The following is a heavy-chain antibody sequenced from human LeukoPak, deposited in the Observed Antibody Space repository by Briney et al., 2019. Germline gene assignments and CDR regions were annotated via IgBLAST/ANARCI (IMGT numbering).Heavy chain of an antibody. CDR1: GGSISISSYY. Sequence: SETLSLTCTVSGGSISISSYYWGWIRQPPGKGLEWIGSTFYSGSTNYNPSLKSRVTISVDTSKNQFSLKVTSVTAADTAVYYCVRHHLSYSSGWYGWGQGTLVTVSS. V-gene: IGHV4-39*01. CDR2: TFYSGST. D-gene: IGHD6-19*01. CDR3: VRHHLSYSSGWYG. J-gene: IGHJ4*02.